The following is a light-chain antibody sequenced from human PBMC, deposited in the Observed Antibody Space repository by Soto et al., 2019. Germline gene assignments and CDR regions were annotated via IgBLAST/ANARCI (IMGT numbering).Light chain of an antibody. Sequence: DIQMTQSPSTVSASVGDRVTITCRASQPISSWLAWFRQRPGKAPELLIYATSTLHSGVPSRFSGSGSGTDFPLAISGLRPEDFATCYCQQASSFRHTFGQGTRVDIK. J-gene: IGKJ2*01. CDR2: ATS. V-gene: IGKV1-12*01. CDR1: QPISSW. CDR3: QQASSFRHT.